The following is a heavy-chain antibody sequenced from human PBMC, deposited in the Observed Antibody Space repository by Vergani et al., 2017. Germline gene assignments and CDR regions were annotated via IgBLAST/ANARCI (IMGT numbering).Heavy chain of an antibody. Sequence: EVQLLESGGDLVQPGGSLRLSCAASGFTFNHYAMNWVRQAPGKGLEWVSGLSGSGGSTYYAGSVKGRFTISRDSSKNTLYLQMNSLSAGDPSVYYCANANPLNNGYDDLYYYHAIVVWGQGTTVTVSS. J-gene: IGHJ6*02. V-gene: IGHV3-23*01. CDR3: ANANPLNNGYDDLYYYHAIVV. D-gene: IGHD5-12*01. CDR1: GFTFNHYA. CDR2: LSGSGGST.